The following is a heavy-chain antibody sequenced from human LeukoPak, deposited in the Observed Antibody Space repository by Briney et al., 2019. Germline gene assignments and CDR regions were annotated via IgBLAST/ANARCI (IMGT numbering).Heavy chain of an antibody. CDR2: IYYSGST. CDR3: ARDFVPSGTASDY. V-gene: IGHV4-39*07. Sequence: SETLSLTCTVSGGSISSSSYYWGWIRQPPGKGLEWIGSIYYSGSTYYNPSLKSRVTISVDKSKNQFSLKLSSVTAADTAVYYCARDFVPSGTASDYWGQGTLVTVSS. J-gene: IGHJ4*02. CDR1: GGSISSSSYY. D-gene: IGHD3-10*01.